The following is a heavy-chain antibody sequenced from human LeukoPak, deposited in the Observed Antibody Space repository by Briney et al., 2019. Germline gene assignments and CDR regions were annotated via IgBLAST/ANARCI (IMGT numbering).Heavy chain of an antibody. CDR1: GFTFSSYG. CDR2: ISYDGSSK. Sequence: PGGSLRLSCAASGFTFSSYGMHWVRQAPGKGLEWVAVISYDGSSKYYADSVKGRFTISRDNSKNTLYLQMNSLRAEGTAVYYCAKPRVPYSSGWCDYWGQGTLVTVSS. CDR3: AKPRVPYSSGWCDY. V-gene: IGHV3-30*18. J-gene: IGHJ4*02. D-gene: IGHD6-19*01.